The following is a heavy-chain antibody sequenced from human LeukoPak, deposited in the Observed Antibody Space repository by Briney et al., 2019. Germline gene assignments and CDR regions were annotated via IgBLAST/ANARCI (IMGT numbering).Heavy chain of an antibody. D-gene: IGHD4-17*01. J-gene: IGHJ3*02. CDR2: IYYSGTT. Sequence: SQTLSLTCTVSGGSISSVDYYWSWIRQPPGTGLEWFGYIYYSGTTYYNPSLKSRVTISVDTSKKQFSLRLSSVTAADTAVFYCARGKSTVTNHAFDIWGQGTMVTVSS. V-gene: IGHV4-30-4*01. CDR1: GGSISSVDYY. CDR3: ARGKSTVTNHAFDI.